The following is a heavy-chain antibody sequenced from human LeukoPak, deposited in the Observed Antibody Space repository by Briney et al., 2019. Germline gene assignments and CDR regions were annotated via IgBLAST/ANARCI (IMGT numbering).Heavy chain of an antibody. CDR3: ARSGSYVYDAFDI. CDR1: GFTVSSNY. Sequence: PGGSLRLSCAASGFTVSSNYMSWVRQAPGKGLEWVSIIYSGGSTYYADSVKGRFTISRDNSKNTLYLQMNSLRAEDTAVYYCARSGSYVYDAFDIWGQGTMVTVSS. V-gene: IGHV3-53*01. J-gene: IGHJ3*02. D-gene: IGHD1-26*01. CDR2: IYSGGST.